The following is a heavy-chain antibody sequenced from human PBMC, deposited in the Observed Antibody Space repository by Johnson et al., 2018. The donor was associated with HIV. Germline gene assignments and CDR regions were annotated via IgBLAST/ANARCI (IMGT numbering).Heavy chain of an antibody. D-gene: IGHD5-24*01. CDR1: GFAFSNFG. V-gene: IGHV3-30*03. J-gene: IGHJ3*02. CDR2: TSYDGSNT. CDR3: AREVVREMATTFIRGHDVFDI. Sequence: QVQLVESGGGVVQPGMSLRLSCAASGFAFSNFGMHWVRQAPGKGLEWVAVTSYDGSNTAFADSVKGRFTISRDKSKNTLYRQMNSLSTEDTAVYYCAREVVREMATTFIRGHDVFDIWGQGTMVTVSS.